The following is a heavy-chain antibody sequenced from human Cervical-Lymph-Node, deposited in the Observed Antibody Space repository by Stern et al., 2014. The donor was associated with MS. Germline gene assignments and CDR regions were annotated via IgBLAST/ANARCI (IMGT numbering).Heavy chain of an antibody. D-gene: IGHD1-14*01. Sequence: QVQLQQSGADMKKPGSSVKVSCKASGDTFSNSAFSWVRQAPGQGLEWMGGIIPIFGTANYAQNFQGRVTMTADESTSTVYMELSSLRSDDTAVYYCARDSEIFFAMDVWGQGTSVTVSS. CDR1: GDTFSNSA. J-gene: IGHJ6*02. V-gene: IGHV1-69*01. CDR3: ARDSEIFFAMDV. CDR2: IIPIFGTA.